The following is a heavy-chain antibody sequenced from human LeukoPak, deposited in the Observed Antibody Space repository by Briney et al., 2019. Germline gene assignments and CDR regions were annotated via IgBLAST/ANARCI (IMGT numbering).Heavy chain of an antibody. J-gene: IGHJ4*02. CDR2: ISYDGNNK. V-gene: IGHV3-30*03. CDR3: ATKTPFAVAPRG. D-gene: IGHD6-19*01. CDR1: GFTFSDFG. Sequence: PGRSLILSCAASGFTFSDFGMHWVRQAPGRGLEWVAVISYDGNNKYYADSVKGRFTISRDNSRNTLYLQMNSLRPEDTAVYYCATKTPFAVAPRGWGQGTLVTVSS.